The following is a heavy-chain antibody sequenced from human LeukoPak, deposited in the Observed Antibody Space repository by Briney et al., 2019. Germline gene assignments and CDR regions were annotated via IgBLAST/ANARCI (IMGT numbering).Heavy chain of an antibody. J-gene: IGHJ4*02. V-gene: IGHV4-39*01. CDR1: GGSISSSSYY. D-gene: IGHD3-3*01. CDR2: IYYSGST. Sequence: SETLSLTCTVSGGSISSSSYYWGWIRQPPGKGLEWIGSIYYSGSTYYNPSLKSRVTISVDTSKNQFSLKLSSVTAADTAVYYCARHGRVLEWLFFDYWGQGTLVTVSS. CDR3: ARHGRVLEWLFFDY.